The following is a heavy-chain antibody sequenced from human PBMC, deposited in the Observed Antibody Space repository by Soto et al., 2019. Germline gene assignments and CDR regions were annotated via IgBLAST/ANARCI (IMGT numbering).Heavy chain of an antibody. V-gene: IGHV1-3*01. CDR3: ARDEGYDFWSGYQNFDY. Sequence: ASVKVSCKASGYTFTSYAMHWVRQAPGQRLEWMGWINAGNGNTKYSQKFQGRVTITRDTSASTAYMELSSLRSDDTAVYYCARDEGYDFWSGYQNFDYWGQGTLVTVSS. D-gene: IGHD3-3*01. J-gene: IGHJ4*02. CDR2: INAGNGNT. CDR1: GYTFTSYA.